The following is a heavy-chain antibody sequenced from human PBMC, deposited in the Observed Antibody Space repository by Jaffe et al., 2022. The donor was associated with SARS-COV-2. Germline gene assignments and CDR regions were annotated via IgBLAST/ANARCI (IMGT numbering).Heavy chain of an antibody. V-gene: IGHV3-30-3*01. CDR3: AGARTTIYNQVDYYGMDV. CDR2: ISYDGSNK. D-gene: IGHD1-7*01. CDR1: GSTFSSYA. J-gene: IGHJ6*02. Sequence: QVQLVESGGGVVQPGKSLRLSCAASGSTFSSYAMHWVRQAPGKGLEWVALISYDGSNKYYADSVKGRFTISRDNSKSTLYLQMNSLRAEDTALYYCAGARTTIYNQVDYYGMDVWGQGTTVTVSS.